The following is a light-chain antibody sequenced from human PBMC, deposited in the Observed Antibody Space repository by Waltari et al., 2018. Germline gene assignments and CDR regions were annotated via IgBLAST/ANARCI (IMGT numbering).Light chain of an antibody. CDR3: SSYASRSTPV. Sequence: QPALTQPASVSGSPGQSIYISCTGTNSPTGAYTYVSWYQQHPGEPPKLLIYDGTNRPSGLSGRFSGSTSGNTASLTLSGLQAEDEAGYYCSSYASRSTPVFGSGTKVTV. J-gene: IGLJ1*01. CDR2: DGT. CDR1: NSPTGAYTY. V-gene: IGLV2-14*03.